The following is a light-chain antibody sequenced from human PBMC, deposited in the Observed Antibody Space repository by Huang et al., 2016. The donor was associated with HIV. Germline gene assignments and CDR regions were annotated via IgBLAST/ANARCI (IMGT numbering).Light chain of an antibody. CDR3: QQYNNWPPYS. Sequence: EIVMTQSPATLSVSPGERATLSCRASQSVSNNLACYPQKPGQAPRLLIYGASTTATGIPVRCSGSGSGTEFTLTISSLQSEDYAVYYCQQYNNWPPYSFGQGTKLEIK. V-gene: IGKV3-15*01. J-gene: IGKJ2*03. CDR2: GAS. CDR1: QSVSNN.